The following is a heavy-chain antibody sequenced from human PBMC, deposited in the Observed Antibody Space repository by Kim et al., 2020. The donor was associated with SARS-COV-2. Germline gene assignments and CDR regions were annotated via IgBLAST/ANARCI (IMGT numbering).Heavy chain of an antibody. J-gene: IGHJ4*02. D-gene: IGHD6-6*01. CDR3: ARDIYSSSPGFDY. Sequence: SETLSLTCTVSGGSVSSGSYYWSWIRQPPGKGLEWIGYIYYSGSTNYNPSLKSRVTISVDTSKNQFSLKLSSVTAADTAVYYCARDIYSSSPGFDYWGQGTLVTVSS. V-gene: IGHV4-61*01. CDR1: GGSVSSGSYY. CDR2: IYYSGST.